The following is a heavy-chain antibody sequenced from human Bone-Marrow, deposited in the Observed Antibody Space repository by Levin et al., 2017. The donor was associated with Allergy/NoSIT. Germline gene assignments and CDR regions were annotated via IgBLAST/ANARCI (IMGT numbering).Heavy chain of an antibody. Sequence: GGSLRLSCAASGFTFSSYAMHWVRQAPGKGLEWVAVISYDGSNKYYADSVKGRFTISRDNSKNTLYLQMNSLRAEDTAVYYCARASDTWGSWIQLWLGGYWGQGTLVTVSS. J-gene: IGHJ4*02. CDR3: ARASDTWGSWIQLWLGGY. D-gene: IGHD5-18*01. CDR2: ISYDGSNK. CDR1: GFTFSSYA. V-gene: IGHV3-30-3*01.